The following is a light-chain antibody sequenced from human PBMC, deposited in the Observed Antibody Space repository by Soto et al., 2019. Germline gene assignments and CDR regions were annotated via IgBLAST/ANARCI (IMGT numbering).Light chain of an antibody. CDR2: GAL. J-gene: IGKJ1*01. CDR3: QQYATSPWR. V-gene: IGKV3-20*01. Sequence: ETVLTQSPGTLPLSPGERATLSCRASQSVPNSYLAWLHQKPGQAPRLLIFGALIRATGIPDRCSGSGAGTDFTLTISRLEPEDFAVYYCQQYATSPWRFGQGTKVDVK. CDR1: QSVPNSY.